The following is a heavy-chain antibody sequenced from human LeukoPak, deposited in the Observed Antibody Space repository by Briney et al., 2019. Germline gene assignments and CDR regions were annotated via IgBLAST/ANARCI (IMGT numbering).Heavy chain of an antibody. D-gene: IGHD6-19*01. CDR1: GFTTSNSH. CDR2: IYSAGST. Sequence: GGSLRLSCVASGFTTSNSHMSWVRQAPGKGLEWVSLIYSAGSTHYAVSVKGRFTISRDNAKHTLYLQVNRLGTEDTAVYYGARMLMALAGPFDSWGQGALVIVSS. V-gene: IGHV3-53*01. J-gene: IGHJ4*01. CDR3: ARMLMALAGPFDS.